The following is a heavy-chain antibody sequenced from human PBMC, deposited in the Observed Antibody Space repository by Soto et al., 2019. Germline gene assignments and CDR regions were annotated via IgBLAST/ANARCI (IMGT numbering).Heavy chain of an antibody. V-gene: IGHV4-34*01. Sequence: PSETLSLTCAVYGGSFSGYYWSWIRQPPGKGLECIGQINYSGSTNYNPSLKSRVTISVDTSKNQFTLNLNSVTAADTAVYYCARHATRSYDYWGQGTLVTVSS. CDR3: ARHATRSYDY. J-gene: IGHJ4*02. CDR1: GGSFSGYY. CDR2: INYSGST.